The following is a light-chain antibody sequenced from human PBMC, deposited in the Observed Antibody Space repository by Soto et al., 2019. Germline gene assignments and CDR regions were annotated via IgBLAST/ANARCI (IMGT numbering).Light chain of an antibody. CDR1: QAVNTR. V-gene: IGKV3-11*01. CDR3: HQRQSWPRT. J-gene: IGKJ1*01. Sequence: EIVLTQSPATLSSFPGDRVTLSCRASQAVNTRLAWYQHKPGKAPRLLIYLASNRAAGVPARFSGSESGTDFTLTIRDVEPEDFAVYYCHQRQSWPRTFGQGTTVDIK. CDR2: LAS.